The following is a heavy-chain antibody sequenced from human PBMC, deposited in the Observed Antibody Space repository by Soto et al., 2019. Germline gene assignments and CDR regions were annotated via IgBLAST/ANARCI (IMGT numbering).Heavy chain of an antibody. D-gene: IGHD4-17*01. CDR3: ARVGGYYGDYPNFDY. CDR1: GSSISGYY. J-gene: IGHJ4*02. Sequence: TLSLTCIVSGSSISGYYWSWIRQPPGKGLEWIGNIYYSGSTNYNPSRKSRVTISVDTSKNQFSLKLNSVTAADTAVYYCARVGGYYGDYPNFDYWGQGTLVTVSS. CDR2: IYYSGST. V-gene: IGHV4-59*01.